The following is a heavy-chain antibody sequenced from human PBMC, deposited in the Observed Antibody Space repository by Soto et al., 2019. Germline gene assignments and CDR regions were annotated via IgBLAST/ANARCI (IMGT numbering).Heavy chain of an antibody. V-gene: IGHV3-23*01. D-gene: IGHD2-15*01. CDR2: ISAGGSRT. J-gene: IGHJ4*02. CDR3: AKGRRGYCSSGSCYRYAFDY. CDR1: GFTFSSYA. Sequence: EVQLLESGGGLVQPWGSLRLSCAASGFTFSSYAMSCVRQAQGKGLEWVSGISAGGSRTYYADSVKGRFTISRDNSKKSLYLQMNRLIAEDTALYYCAKGRRGYCSSGSCYRYAFDYWGQGTLVTVSS.